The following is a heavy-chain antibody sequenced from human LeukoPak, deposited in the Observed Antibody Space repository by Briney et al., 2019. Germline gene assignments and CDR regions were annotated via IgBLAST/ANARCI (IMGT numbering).Heavy chain of an antibody. CDR1: GYSFTSYC. CDR3: ASLGGGSYFDH. Sequence: GESLKTSCNGSGYSFTSYCIGWVRQMPGKGLEWMGIIYSGDSDTRYSPSFQGQVTISADKSISTAYLQMSSLKASDTAMYYFASLGGGSYFDHWGQGTLVTVST. CDR2: IYSGDSDT. D-gene: IGHD1-1*01. V-gene: IGHV5-51*01. J-gene: IGHJ4*02.